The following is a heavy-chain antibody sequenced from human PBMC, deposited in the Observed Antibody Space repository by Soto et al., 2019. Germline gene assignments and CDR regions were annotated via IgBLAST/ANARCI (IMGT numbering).Heavy chain of an antibody. D-gene: IGHD4-17*01. V-gene: IGHV1-3*01. J-gene: IGHJ6*02. CDR1: GYTFTSYA. CDR3: AREGYGDYVNLLYGMDV. CDR2: INAGKGKT. Sequence: GASVKVSCKASGYTFTSYAMHWVRQAPGQRLEWKGRINAGKGKTKKSQKIQGKVNINRDKTASKDKMELSNQKTEDTVVYYCAREGYGDYVNLLYGMDVWGQGTTVTVSS.